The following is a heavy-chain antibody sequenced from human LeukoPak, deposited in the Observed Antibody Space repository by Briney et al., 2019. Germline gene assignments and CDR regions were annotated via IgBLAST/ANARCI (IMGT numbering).Heavy chain of an antibody. J-gene: IGHJ4*02. CDR1: GFTFSSYW. V-gene: IGHV3-74*01. CDR3: ERVGGVYLNL. D-gene: IGHD3-16*01. Sequence: GGSLRLSCAASGFTFSSYWMHWVRQAPGKGLVWVSRIKSDGSSTDYAGSVKGRFTISRDNAKNTLYLQMNSLRAEDTAVYYSERVGGVYLNLWGQGTLVTVSS. CDR2: IKSDGSST.